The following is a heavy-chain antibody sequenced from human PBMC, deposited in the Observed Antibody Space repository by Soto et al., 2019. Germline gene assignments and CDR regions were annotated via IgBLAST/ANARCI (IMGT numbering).Heavy chain of an antibody. D-gene: IGHD2-8*02. Sequence: QITLKESGPTLVKPTQTLTLTCTVSGFSLGTSGVGVGWIRQPPGKALEWLALIYWDDDKHLRPSLKDRLTITKDTSKNQVVLTLTNVDPVDTGTYYWAQRRHYLSGPLVAWGQGTLVTVSS. CDR3: AQRRHYLSGPLVA. CDR1: GFSLGTSGVG. CDR2: IYWDDDK. J-gene: IGHJ5*02. V-gene: IGHV2-5*02.